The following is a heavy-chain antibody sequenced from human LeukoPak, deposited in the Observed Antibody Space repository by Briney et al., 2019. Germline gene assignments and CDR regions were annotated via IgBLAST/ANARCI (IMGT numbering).Heavy chain of an antibody. J-gene: IGHJ4*02. CDR2: ISYIGST. CDR3: ARRLTPLVRGATFDY. CDR1: GDSIIVIIYH. D-gene: IGHD3-10*01. Sequence: PSETLSLTCTVSGDSIIVIIYHWGWIRQPPGKWLGWTATISYIGSTYYNPCLKSRVSMSVDTSKNQFSLSLSSVTAADTAVYYCARRLTPLVRGATFDYWGQGTLVTVSS. V-gene: IGHV4-39*01.